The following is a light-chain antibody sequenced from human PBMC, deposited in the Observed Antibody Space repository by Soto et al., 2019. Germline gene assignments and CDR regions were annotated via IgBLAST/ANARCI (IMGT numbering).Light chain of an antibody. CDR3: QQYHNWPPWT. CDR1: QSVSSS. J-gene: IGKJ1*01. V-gene: IGKV3-15*01. Sequence: EVVMTQSPDTLSVSPGERATLSCRASQSVSSSLAWYQQKPGQAPRLLIYGASTRATGVPARFSGSGSGTEFTLTISSLQSEDVVVYYCQQYHNWPPWTFGQGTRVEIK. CDR2: GAS.